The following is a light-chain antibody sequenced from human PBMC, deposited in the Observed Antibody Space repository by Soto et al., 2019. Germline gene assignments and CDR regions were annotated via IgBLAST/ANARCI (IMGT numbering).Light chain of an antibody. Sequence: EIVMTQSPATLSVSPGERATLSCRASRSVSSNLAWYQQTPGQAPGLLIYGASTRATGIPARFSGSGSGTEFTLTISSLQSEDFAVYYCQQYNNWPPYTFGQGTKVDIK. J-gene: IGKJ2*01. V-gene: IGKV3-15*01. CDR3: QQYNNWPPYT. CDR2: GAS. CDR1: RSVSSN.